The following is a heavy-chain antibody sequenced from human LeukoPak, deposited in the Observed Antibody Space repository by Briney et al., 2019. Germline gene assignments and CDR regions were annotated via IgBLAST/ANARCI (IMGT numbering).Heavy chain of an antibody. CDR1: GYTFTSYY. CDR2: INPSGGST. V-gene: IGHV1-46*01. Sequence: ASVKVSCTASGYTFTSYYMHWVRQAPGQGPEWMGIINPSGGSTSYAQKFQGRVTMTRDTSTSTVYMELSSLRSEDTAVYYCARDESLYDAFDIWGQGTMVTVSS. J-gene: IGHJ3*02. CDR3: ARDESLYDAFDI.